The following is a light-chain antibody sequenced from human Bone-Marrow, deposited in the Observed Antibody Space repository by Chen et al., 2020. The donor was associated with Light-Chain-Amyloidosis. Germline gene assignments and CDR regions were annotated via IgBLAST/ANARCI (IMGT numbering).Light chain of an antibody. CDR2: DVS. J-gene: IGLJ2*01. CDR3: SSYTSSRGVV. CDR1: SSDVGGYNY. Sequence: QSALTQPASVSGSPGQSITISCTGTSSDVGGYNYVSWYQQHPGTAPKLMIYDVSNRPSGVSNRFSGSKSGNAASLTISGLQADEEADFYCSSYTSSRGVVFGGGTKLTVL. V-gene: IGLV2-14*03.